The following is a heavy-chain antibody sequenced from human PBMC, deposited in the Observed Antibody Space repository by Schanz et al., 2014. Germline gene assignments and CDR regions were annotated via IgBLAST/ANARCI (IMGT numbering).Heavy chain of an antibody. J-gene: IGHJ5*02. V-gene: IGHV3-33*08. D-gene: IGHD3-10*01. CDR2: IWSDGTNE. CDR3: ARPALWFGDNCFDP. Sequence: VQLVESGGGLVQPGGSLRLSCAASGFSVGNKYMNWVRQAPGKGLEWVAVIWSDGTNEYYADSVKGRFTISGDSSKYTVYLQMNSLRADDTAVYYCARPALWFGDNCFDPWGQGTLVTVSS. CDR1: GFSVGNKY.